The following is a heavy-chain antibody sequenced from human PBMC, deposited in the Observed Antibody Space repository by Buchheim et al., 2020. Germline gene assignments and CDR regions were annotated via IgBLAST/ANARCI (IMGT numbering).Heavy chain of an antibody. CDR1: GGSISSYY. D-gene: IGHD3-22*01. J-gene: IGHJ6*02. Sequence: QVQLQESGPGLVKPSETLSLTCTVSGGSISSYYWSWIRQPPGKGLEWIGYIYYSGSTNYNPSLKSRVTIPVDTSKNQFSLKLSSVTAADTAVYYCARVLRGGLLPYYYYGMDVWGQGTT. V-gene: IGHV4-59*01. CDR3: ARVLRGGLLPYYYYGMDV. CDR2: IYYSGST.